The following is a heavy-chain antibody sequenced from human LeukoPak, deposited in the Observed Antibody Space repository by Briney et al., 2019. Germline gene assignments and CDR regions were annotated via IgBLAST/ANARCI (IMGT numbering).Heavy chain of an antibody. Sequence: PGGSLRLSCAASGFTYSSYWMSWVRQAPGKGLEWVANIKEDGSEKYFVDSVRGRFTISRDNAKNSLYLQMNSLRAEDTAVYYCAREWDEVGDWVSAWGQGTLVTVSS. V-gene: IGHV3-7*01. J-gene: IGHJ5*02. CDR1: GFTYSSYW. CDR2: IKEDGSEK. CDR3: AREWDEVGDWVSA. D-gene: IGHD3/OR15-3a*01.